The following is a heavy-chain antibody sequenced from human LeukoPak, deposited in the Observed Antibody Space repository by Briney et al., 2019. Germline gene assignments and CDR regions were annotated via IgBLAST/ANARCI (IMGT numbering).Heavy chain of an antibody. J-gene: IGHJ5*02. D-gene: IGHD5-12*01. V-gene: IGHV1-2*04. Sequence: ASVKVSCKASGYTFTGYYMHWVRQAPGQGLEWMGWINPNSGGTNYAQKFQGWVTMTRDTSISTAYMELSRLRSDDTAVYYCARDYRGYSGYDFPSPRATGPDWFDPWGQGTLVTVSS. CDR3: ARDYRGYSGYDFPSPRATGPDWFDP. CDR2: INPNSGGT. CDR1: GYTFTGYY.